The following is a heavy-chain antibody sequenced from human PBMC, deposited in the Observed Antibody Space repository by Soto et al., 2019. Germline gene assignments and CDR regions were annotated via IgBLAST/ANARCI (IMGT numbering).Heavy chain of an antibody. D-gene: IGHD3-10*01. V-gene: IGHV3-23*01. J-gene: IGHJ4*02. CDR3: AKKVNSGPGSQYFDY. Sequence: QPRGSLRLSCAASGFTFSSYSMSWVRQAPGKGLEWVSGFRTSGDGGTTYYADSVKGRFTISRDNSKNMLFLQMNSLRAEDTAIYXCAKKVNSGPGSQYFDYWGQGTLVTVSS. CDR2: FRTSGDGGTT. CDR1: GFTFSSYS.